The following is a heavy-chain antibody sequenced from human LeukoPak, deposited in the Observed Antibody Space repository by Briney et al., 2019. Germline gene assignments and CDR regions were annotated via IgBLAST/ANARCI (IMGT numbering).Heavy chain of an antibody. D-gene: IGHD5-18*01. J-gene: IGHJ5*02. CDR1: GGSISSSSYS. CDR2: IYYSGST. Sequence: SETLSLTCTVSGGSISSSSYSWVWIRQPPGKGLEWIGYIYYSGSTNYNPSLKSRVTISVDTSKNQFSLKLSSVTAADTAVYYCARHYHTGTYNWFDPWGQGTLVTVSS. CDR3: ARHYHTGTYNWFDP. V-gene: IGHV4-61*05.